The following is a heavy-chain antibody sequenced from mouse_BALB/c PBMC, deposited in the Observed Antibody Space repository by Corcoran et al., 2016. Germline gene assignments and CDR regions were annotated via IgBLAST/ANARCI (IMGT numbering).Heavy chain of an antibody. D-gene: IGHD2-1*01. J-gene: IGHJ4*01. CDR2: IWCDDVK. CDR3: ARMGGNYHAMDY. V-gene: IGHV8-12*01. Sequence: QVTLKESGPGILQPSQSLSLPCSFSFFSLSTSGMGVCWVRQPSGTGLEWLAHIWCDDVKRYNPALKSRLTISKDNSSSQVFLKIASVDTADTATYYWARMGGNYHAMDYWGQGTSVTVSS. CDR1: FFSLSTSGMG.